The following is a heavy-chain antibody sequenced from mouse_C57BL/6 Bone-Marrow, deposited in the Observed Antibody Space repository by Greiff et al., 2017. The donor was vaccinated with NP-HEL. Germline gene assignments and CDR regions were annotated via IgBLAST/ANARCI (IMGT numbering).Heavy chain of an antibody. CDR3: ARARGY. Sequence: VQLQQSGAELVKPGASVTLSCTASGFNLNDYYMHWVKQRTEQGLEWIGRIDPADGETKYAPKFQGKATITADPSSNTAYLQRSSLTSEDTAFYYWARARGYWGQGTTLTVSS. V-gene: IGHV14-2*01. J-gene: IGHJ2*01. CDR1: GFNLNDYY. CDR2: IDPADGET.